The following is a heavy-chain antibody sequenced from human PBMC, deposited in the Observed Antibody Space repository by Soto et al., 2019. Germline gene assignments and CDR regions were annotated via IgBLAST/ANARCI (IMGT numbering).Heavy chain of an antibody. CDR3: VRDEYGYAFEI. CDR2: ISNSGSS. CDR1: GGSISSGDSY. V-gene: IGHV4-30-4*01. Sequence: QVQLQESGPGLVEPSQTLSLTCTVSGGSISSGDSYWNWIRQPPGKGLERIGYISNSGSSYYNPSLKNRVTISLDMSKNHFSLKLTSVTAADTAIYYCVRDEYGYAFEIWGQGAMVTVSS. D-gene: IGHD4-17*01. J-gene: IGHJ3*02.